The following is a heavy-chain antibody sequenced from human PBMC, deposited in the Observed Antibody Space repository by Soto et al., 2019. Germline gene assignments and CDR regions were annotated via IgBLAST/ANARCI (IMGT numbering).Heavy chain of an antibody. D-gene: IGHD4-17*01. CDR2: ILPFFGTA. CDR3: ARGHEYGCNSDAFEV. J-gene: IGHJ3*01. V-gene: IGHV1-69*13. CDR1: GGTFRTES. Sequence: QVHLVQSGAEVKKPGSSVKVSCKYSGGTFRTESINWVRQAPGQGLEWMGGILPFFGTADYAPRLQGRVTIPADGATTTAYMELSSLTSQDTAVYFCARGHEYGCNSDAFEVWGQGTMVTVSS.